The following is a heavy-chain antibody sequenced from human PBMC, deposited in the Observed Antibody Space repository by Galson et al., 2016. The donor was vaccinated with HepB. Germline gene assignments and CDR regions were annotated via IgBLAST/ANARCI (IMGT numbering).Heavy chain of an antibody. V-gene: IGHV3-23*01. CDR3: AKGAEQWLVPGYFDY. J-gene: IGHJ4*02. Sequence: SLRLSCAASGFSFSNSGMRWVRQAPGRGLEWVSGISNTGDRTYYTDSVKGRFTISRDNSKHTLYLQMNRLRAEDTAVYYCAKGAEQWLVPGYFDYWGQGTLVTVSS. CDR2: ISNTGDRT. CDR1: GFSFSNSG. D-gene: IGHD6-19*01.